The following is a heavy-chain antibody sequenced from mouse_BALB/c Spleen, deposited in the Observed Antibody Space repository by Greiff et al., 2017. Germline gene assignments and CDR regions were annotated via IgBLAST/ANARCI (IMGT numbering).Heavy chain of an antibody. CDR1: GFNIKDYY. Sequence: DVKLQQSGAELVRPGALVKLSCKASGFNIKDYYMHWVKQRPEQGLEWIGWIDPENGNTIYDPKFQGKASITADTSSNTAYLQLSSLTSEDTAVYYCARWFPMDYWGQGTSVTVSS. J-gene: IGHJ4*01. V-gene: IGHV14-1*02. D-gene: IGHD1-1*02. CDR3: ARWFPMDY. CDR2: IDPENGNT.